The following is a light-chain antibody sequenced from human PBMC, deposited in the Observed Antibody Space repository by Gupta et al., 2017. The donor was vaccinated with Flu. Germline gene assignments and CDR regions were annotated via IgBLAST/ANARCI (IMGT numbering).Light chain of an antibody. CDR2: SNN. V-gene: IGLV1-44*01. J-gene: IGLJ1*01. Sequence: SLTNTCTRTYSGIDINSVYGYQQHPKPAPNLLLYSNNQRSSAVPARFSVSNSDTADTVTITRLQAEDEADYYYSAQDGNQNSGVFGTGTKVTVL. CDR3: SAQDGNQNSGV. CDR1: YSGIDINS.